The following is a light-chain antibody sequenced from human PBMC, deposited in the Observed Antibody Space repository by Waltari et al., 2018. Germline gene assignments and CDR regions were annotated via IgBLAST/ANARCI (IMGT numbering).Light chain of an antibody. J-gene: IGLJ1*01. CDR3: QVWDANNDPGV. CDR1: NIESKS. Sequence: SYVLTQPPSVSVAPGETATITCGGNNIESKSVHWYRQRPGQAPVLVISYDSDRPSGIPERFSGSNSGNTATLTFSRVEAGDEADYYCQVWDANNDPGVFGTGTEVTVL. CDR2: YDS. V-gene: IGLV3-21*01.